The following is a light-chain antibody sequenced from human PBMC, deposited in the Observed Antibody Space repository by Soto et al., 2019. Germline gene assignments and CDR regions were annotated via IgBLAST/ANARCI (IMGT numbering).Light chain of an antibody. V-gene: IGLV2-8*01. CDR2: EVN. J-gene: IGLJ2*01. CDR3: TSYAGPNTDVI. Sequence: QSALTQPPSASGSPGQSVTISCTGTSSDVGGYVYVSWYQQYPGKAPKLMIYEVNKRSSGVPDRFSGSKSGNTASLTASGLQAEDYADYYRTSYAGPNTDVIFGGGTKLTVL. CDR1: SSDVGGYVY.